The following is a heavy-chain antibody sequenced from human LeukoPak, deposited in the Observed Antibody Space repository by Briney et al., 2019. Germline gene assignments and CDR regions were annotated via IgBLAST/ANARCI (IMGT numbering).Heavy chain of an antibody. CDR2: VYSSGST. V-gene: IGHV4-4*07. D-gene: IGHD3-22*01. Sequence: SETLSLTCTVSVVSGGSISSYYWSLIGQPAGKGLELIGRVYSSGSTNFNPSLKSRVTISVDTSKNQFSLKLSSVTAADTAVYYCARVPNDYDSRGYYYYGMDVWGQGTTVTVSS. J-gene: IGHJ6*02. CDR3: ARVPNDYDSRGYYYYGMDV. CDR1: GGSISSYY.